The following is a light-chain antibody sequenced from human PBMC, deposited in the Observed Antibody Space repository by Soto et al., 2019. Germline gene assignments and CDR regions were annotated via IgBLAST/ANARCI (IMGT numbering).Light chain of an antibody. J-gene: IGLJ2*01. Sequence: QSVLTQPPSASVTPGQRVTIYCSGSSSNIGSNYVYWYQQLPGTAPKLLIYSNNQRPSGVPDRFSGSKSGTSASLAISGLRSEDEADYYCAAWDDSLSGVVFGGGTKLTV. CDR3: AAWDDSLSGVV. CDR1: SSNIGSNY. CDR2: SNN. V-gene: IGLV1-47*02.